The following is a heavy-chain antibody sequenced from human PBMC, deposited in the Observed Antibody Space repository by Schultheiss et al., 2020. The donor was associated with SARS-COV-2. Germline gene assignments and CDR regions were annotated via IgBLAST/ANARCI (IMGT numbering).Heavy chain of an antibody. CDR1: GYTFTSYY. CDR2: INPSGGST. CDR3: ARGLVPLYYYDSSGYSPFDY. J-gene: IGHJ4*02. D-gene: IGHD3-22*01. V-gene: IGHV1-46*01. Sequence: ASVKVSCKASGYTFTSYYMHWVRQAPGQGLEWMGIINPSGGSTSYAQKFQGRVTMTRDTSTSTAYMELRSLRSDDTAVYYCARGLVPLYYYDSSGYSPFDYWGQGTLVTVSS.